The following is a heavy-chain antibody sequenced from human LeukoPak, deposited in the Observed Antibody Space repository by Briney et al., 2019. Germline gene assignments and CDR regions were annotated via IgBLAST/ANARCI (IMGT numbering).Heavy chain of an antibody. J-gene: IGHJ4*02. V-gene: IGHV3-11*04. D-gene: IGHD6-19*01. CDR2: ISSSGSTI. Sequence: GGSLRLSCAASGFTFSDYYMSWIRQAPGKELEWVSYISSSGSTIYYADSVKGRFTISRDNAKNSLYLQMNSLRAEDTAVYYCAREVSSSGWYGPTYYFDYWGQGTLVTVSS. CDR1: GFTFSDYY. CDR3: AREVSSSGWYGPTYYFDY.